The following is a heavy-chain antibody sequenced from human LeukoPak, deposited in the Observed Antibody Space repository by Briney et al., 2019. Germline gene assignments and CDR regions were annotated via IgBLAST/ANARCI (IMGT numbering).Heavy chain of an antibody. Sequence: GGSLRLSCAASGFTFSSYGMHWVCLAQGKGMDLVAVIWTDGSNKYYADYVKGRFTISRDNSKTTLYLQMNSLRAEDTAVYYCAKDPMVRGVIPHAFDIWGQGTMVTVSS. V-gene: IGHV3-33*06. J-gene: IGHJ3*02. D-gene: IGHD3-10*01. CDR2: IWTDGSNK. CDR3: AKDPMVRGVIPHAFDI. CDR1: GFTFSSYG.